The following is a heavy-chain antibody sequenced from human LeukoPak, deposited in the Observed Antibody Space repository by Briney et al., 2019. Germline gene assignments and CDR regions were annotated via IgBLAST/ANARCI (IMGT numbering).Heavy chain of an antibody. CDR1: GFTFSSYS. CDR2: ISSSSSTI. V-gene: IGHV3-48*04. J-gene: IGHJ4*02. D-gene: IGHD4-17*01. CDR3: ARSITYGDPRWDY. Sequence: GGSLRLSCAASGFTFSSYSMNWVRQAPGKGLEWVSYISSSSSTIYYADSVKGRFTISRDNAKNSLYLQMNSLRAEDTTVYYCARSITYGDPRWDYWGQGTLVTVSS.